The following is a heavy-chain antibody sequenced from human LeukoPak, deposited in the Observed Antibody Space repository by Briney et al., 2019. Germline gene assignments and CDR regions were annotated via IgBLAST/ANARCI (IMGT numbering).Heavy chain of an antibody. CDR2: IIPIFGTA. D-gene: IGHD5-12*01. J-gene: IGHJ4*02. CDR1: GGTFSSYA. CDR3: ARGDVDIVANVDY. V-gene: IGHV1-69*05. Sequence: SVKVSCKASGGTFSSYAISWVRQAPGQGLEWMGRIIPIFGTANCAQKFQGRVTITTDESTSTAYMELSSLRSEDTAVYYCARGDVDIVANVDYWGQGTLVTVSS.